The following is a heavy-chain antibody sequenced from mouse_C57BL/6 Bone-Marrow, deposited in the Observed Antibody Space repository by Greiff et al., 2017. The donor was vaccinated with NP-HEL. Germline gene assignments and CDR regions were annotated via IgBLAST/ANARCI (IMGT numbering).Heavy chain of an antibody. CDR2: IYPRSGNT. CDR1: GYTFTSYG. D-gene: IGHD1-1*01. CDR3: ARSGYYGRGYAMDY. V-gene: IGHV1-81*01. J-gene: IGHJ4*01. Sequence: VQLQQSGAELARPGASVKLSCKASGYTFTSYGISWVKQRTGQGLEWIGKIYPRSGNTYYNEKFKGKATLTADKSSSTAYMELRSLTSEDSAVYFCARSGYYGRGYAMDYWGQGTSVTVSS.